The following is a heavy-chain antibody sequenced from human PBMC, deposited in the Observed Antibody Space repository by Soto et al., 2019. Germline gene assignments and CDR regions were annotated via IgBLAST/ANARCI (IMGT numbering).Heavy chain of an antibody. V-gene: IGHV1-8*01. Sequence: ASVKVSCKASGYTFTSYDINWVRQATGQGLEWMGWMNPNSGNTGYAQKFQGRVTMTRNTSISTAYMELSSLRSEDTAVYYCASFNWKDYYYYYGMDVWGQGTTVTVSS. J-gene: IGHJ6*02. CDR2: MNPNSGNT. D-gene: IGHD1-20*01. CDR1: GYTFTSYD. CDR3: ASFNWKDYYYYYGMDV.